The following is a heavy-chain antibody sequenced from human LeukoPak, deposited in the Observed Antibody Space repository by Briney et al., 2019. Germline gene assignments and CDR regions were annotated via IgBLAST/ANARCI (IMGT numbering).Heavy chain of an antibody. CDR2: ISGSGGST. CDR1: GFTFSSYA. D-gene: IGHD4-17*01. V-gene: IGHV3-23*01. CDR3: AKDVSYGMAFDY. Sequence: PGGSLRLSCAASGFTFSSYAMSWVRQAPGKGLEWVSAISGSGGSTYYADSVRGRFTISRDNSKNTLYLQMNSLRAEDTAVYYCAKDVSYGMAFDYWGQGTLVTVSS. J-gene: IGHJ4*02.